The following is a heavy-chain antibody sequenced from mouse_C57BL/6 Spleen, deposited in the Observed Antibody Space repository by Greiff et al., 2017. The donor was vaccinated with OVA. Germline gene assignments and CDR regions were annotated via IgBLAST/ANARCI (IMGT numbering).Heavy chain of an antibody. J-gene: IGHJ2*01. CDR2: ISDGGSYT. D-gene: IGHD1-1*01. Sequence: EVKLVESGGGLVKPGGSLKLSCAASGFTFSSYAMSWVRQTPEKRLEWVATISDGGSYTSYPDNVKGRFTISRDNAKNNLYLQMSHLKSEDTAMYYCARDATVVANYFDYWGQGTTLTVSS. V-gene: IGHV5-4*01. CDR1: GFTFSSYA. CDR3: ARDATVVANYFDY.